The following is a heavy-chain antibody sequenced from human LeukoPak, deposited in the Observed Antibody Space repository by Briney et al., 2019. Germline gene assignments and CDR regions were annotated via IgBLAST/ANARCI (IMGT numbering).Heavy chain of an antibody. CDR2: IYYSGST. V-gene: IGHV4-59*08. CDR1: GGSISSYY. CDR3: ARHAMVRGATFDY. J-gene: IGHJ4*02. Sequence: SETLSLTCTVSGGSISSYYWSWIRQPPGKGLEWIGYIYYSGSTNYNPSLKSRVTISVGTSKNQFSLKLSSVTAADTAVYYCARHAMVRGATFDYWGQGTLVTVSS. D-gene: IGHD3-10*01.